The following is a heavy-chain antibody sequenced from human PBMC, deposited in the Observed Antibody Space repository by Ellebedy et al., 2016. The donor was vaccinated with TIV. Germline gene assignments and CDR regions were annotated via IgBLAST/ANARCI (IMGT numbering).Heavy chain of an antibody. CDR2: ITSIGGGT. V-gene: IGHV3-23*01. CDR1: GFTFSSYD. CDR3: AAPLSLILPSYFNY. J-gene: IGHJ4*01. Sequence: GESLKISCAASGFTFSSYDMSWVRQAPGQGLEWVSTITSIGGGTYYADSVKGRFTISRDNSKNTLYLQMNSLRAEDTAVYYCAAPLSLILPSYFNYWGHGTLVTVSS. D-gene: IGHD2-2*01.